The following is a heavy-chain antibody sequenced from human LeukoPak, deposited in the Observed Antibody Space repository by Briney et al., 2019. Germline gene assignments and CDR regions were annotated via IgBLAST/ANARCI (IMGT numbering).Heavy chain of an antibody. V-gene: IGHV3-30*02. CDR2: AQGDGRLQ. CDR1: GFSFSTYG. CDR3: ARDRAWNYFDY. J-gene: IGHJ4*02. Sequence: GGSLRLSCAASGFSFSTYGMHWVRQAPGKGLEWVAAAQGDGRLQYYAHSVEGRFTISRDNSKNTLYLQMDSLRAEDTAVYYCARDRAWNYFDYWGQGTLVTVSS. D-gene: IGHD3-3*01.